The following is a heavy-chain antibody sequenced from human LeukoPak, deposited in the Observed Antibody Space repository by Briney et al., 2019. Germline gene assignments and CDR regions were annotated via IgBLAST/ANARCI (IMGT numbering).Heavy chain of an antibody. J-gene: IGHJ4*02. CDR2: IYYSGST. CDR3: ATYYYDSSGLCD. V-gene: IGHV4-59*12. Sequence: SETLSLTCTVSGGSISSYYWSWIRQPPGKGLEWIGYIYYSGSTNYNPSLKSRVTISVDTSKNQFSLKLSSVTAADTAVYYCATYYYDSSGLCDWGQGTLVTVSS. D-gene: IGHD3-22*01. CDR1: GGSISSYY.